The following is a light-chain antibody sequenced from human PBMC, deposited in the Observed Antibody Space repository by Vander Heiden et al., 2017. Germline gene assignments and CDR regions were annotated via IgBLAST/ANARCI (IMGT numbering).Light chain of an antibody. V-gene: IGLV2-14*01. Sequence: QSALTQPASVSASPGQSITISCTGTSSDVGGYNSVSWYQQYPGKAPKVIIYDVTNRPSGVSNRFSGSKSGNTASLIISGLQAEDEVDYYCSSYTSSNTLVFGGGTKLTVL. J-gene: IGLJ2*01. CDR3: SSYTSSNTLV. CDR2: DVT. CDR1: SSDVGGYNS.